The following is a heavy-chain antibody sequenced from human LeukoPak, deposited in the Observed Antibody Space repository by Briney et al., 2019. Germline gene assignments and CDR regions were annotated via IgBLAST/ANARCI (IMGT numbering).Heavy chain of an antibody. V-gene: IGHV3-23*01. CDR2: ISGSGGST. CDR1: GFTLSRYA. D-gene: IGHD6-25*01. CDR3: AKVRQR. J-gene: IGHJ4*02. Sequence: GCSVSLSCADSGFTLSRYAMSWVRLAPGTGLEWVSAISGSGGSTYYADSVKGRFTISRDNSKNTLYRQMNSLRAEDTAVYYCAKVRQRWGQGTLVTVPS.